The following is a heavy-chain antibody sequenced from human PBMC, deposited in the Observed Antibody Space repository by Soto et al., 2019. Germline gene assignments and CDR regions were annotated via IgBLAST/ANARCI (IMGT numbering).Heavy chain of an antibody. V-gene: IGHV3-30*03. CDR1: GFTFSNYG. CDR3: AMQGGSSARDFDY. CDR2: VSHDGSKK. Sequence: QVQVVESGGGVVQPGRSLTLSCTGSGFTFSNYGMHWVRQAPGKGLEWVTFVSHDGSKKYYADSVKGRFTISRDNTKNRVYVQMNSLKTEDTAVYSCAMQGGSSARDFDYWGQGTLVIVSS. D-gene: IGHD6-6*01. J-gene: IGHJ4*02.